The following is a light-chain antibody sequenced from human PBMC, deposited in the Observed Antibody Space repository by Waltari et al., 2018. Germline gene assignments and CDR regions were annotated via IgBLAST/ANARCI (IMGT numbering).Light chain of an antibody. Sequence: QSVLTQPPSVSAAPGQRVPISCSGRRPNIGHNYVAWYRQFPGTAPKLLIYENTERPSGIPGRFSGSKSGTSATLDITGLQAEDEADYYCCSYAGSGTYVFGTGTKVTVL. CDR3: CSYAGSGTYV. J-gene: IGLJ1*01. CDR2: ENT. CDR1: RPNIGHNY. V-gene: IGLV1-51*02.